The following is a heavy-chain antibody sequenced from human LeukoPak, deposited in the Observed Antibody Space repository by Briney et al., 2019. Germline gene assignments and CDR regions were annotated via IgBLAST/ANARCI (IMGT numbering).Heavy chain of an antibody. CDR2: IWYDGSKK. J-gene: IGHJ4*02. CDR1: GFTFSSYG. CDR3: ARYNTGSVDY. V-gene: IGHV3-33*01. D-gene: IGHD2-8*02. Sequence: PGRSLRLSCAASGFTFSSYGMHWVRQATGKGLEWVAVIWYDGSKKYYADSVKGRFTISRDNSKNTLYLQMDSLRAEDTAVYYCARYNTGSVDYWGQGTLVTVSS.